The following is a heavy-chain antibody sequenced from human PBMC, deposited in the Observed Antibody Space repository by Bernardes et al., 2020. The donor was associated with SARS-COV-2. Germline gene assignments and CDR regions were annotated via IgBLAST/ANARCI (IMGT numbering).Heavy chain of an antibody. CDR2: TYYRSKWYN. V-gene: IGHV6-1*01. D-gene: IGHD5-12*01. Sequence: SQTLSLTCAISGDSLSSNSAAWHLLRQSPSRGLEWLGRTYYRSKWYNDYAVSVKSRITINPDTSKNQFSLQLNSVTPEDTAVYYCARVIWDGYRGYYFDYWGQGTLVTVSS. CDR1: GDSLSSNSAA. CDR3: ARVIWDGYRGYYFDY. J-gene: IGHJ4*02.